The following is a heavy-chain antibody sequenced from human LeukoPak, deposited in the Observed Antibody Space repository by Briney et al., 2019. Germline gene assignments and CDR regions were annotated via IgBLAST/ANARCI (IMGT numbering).Heavy chain of an antibody. CDR3: AKDSGEGYCSSTSCYSESNWFDP. J-gene: IGHJ5*02. V-gene: IGHV3-23*01. D-gene: IGHD2-2*01. CDR1: GFTFSSYA. Sequence: GGSLRLSCAASGFTFSSYAMSWVRQAPGEGLEWVSAISGSGGSTYYADSVKGRFTISRDNSKNTLYLQMNSLRAEDTAVYYCAKDSGEGYCSSTSCYSESNWFDPWGQGTLVTVSS. CDR2: ISGSGGST.